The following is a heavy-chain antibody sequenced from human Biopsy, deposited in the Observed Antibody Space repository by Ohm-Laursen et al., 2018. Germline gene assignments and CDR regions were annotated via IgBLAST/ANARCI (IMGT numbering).Heavy chain of an antibody. Sequence: SLRLSCSAPGFRFSDYYMSWIRQAPGKGLEWLSYISSTSSDIAYADSVQGRFTIPRDNAQNSLFLQMNSLRVEDTAIYHCVMTAGRGGGDSWGQGTLVTVSS. V-gene: IGHV3-11*01. CDR1: GFRFSDYY. CDR2: ISSTSSDI. J-gene: IGHJ4*02. D-gene: IGHD6-25*01. CDR3: VMTAGRGGGDS.